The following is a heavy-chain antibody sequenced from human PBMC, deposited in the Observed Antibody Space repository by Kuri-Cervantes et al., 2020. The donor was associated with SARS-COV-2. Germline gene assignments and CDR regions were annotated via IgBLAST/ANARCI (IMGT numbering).Heavy chain of an antibody. Sequence: AAVMISCKASGYPFTSYDISWVRQAPGQGLEEMGWISAYNGNTNYAQKLQGIVIMTTDTYTSKAYKELRSLRADDTAVYYCATGAGWLRLRGYYFDYWGQGTLVTVSS. J-gene: IGHJ4*02. V-gene: IGHV1-18*01. D-gene: IGHD5-12*01. CDR1: GYPFTSYD. CDR2: ISAYNGNT. CDR3: ATGAGWLRLRGYYFDY.